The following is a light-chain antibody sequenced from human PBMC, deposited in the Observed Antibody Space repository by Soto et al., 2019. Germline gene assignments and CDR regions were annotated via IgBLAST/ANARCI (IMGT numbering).Light chain of an antibody. CDR2: DAS. CDR1: QDISNY. Sequence: DIQMTQSPSSLSACVGDRVTITCQASQDISNYLNWYQQKPGKAPKLLIYDASNLETGVPSRFSGSGSGTDFTYTISILQPEDIATYYCQQYDNLPLTFGGGTKVEIK. J-gene: IGKJ4*01. V-gene: IGKV1-33*01. CDR3: QQYDNLPLT.